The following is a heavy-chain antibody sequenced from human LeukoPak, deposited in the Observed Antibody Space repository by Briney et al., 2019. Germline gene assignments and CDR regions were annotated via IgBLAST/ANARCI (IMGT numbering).Heavy chain of an antibody. J-gene: IGHJ4*02. D-gene: IGHD6-19*01. CDR2: FSDDEGRT. CDR1: GFTFSSYW. Sequence: GGSLRLSCAVSGFTFSSYWIHWVRQAPGKGLVWVSRFSDDEGRTVYADSVKGRFTISKDNAKNTLYLQMNSLRAEDTAVYYCLGGTGWIFDYWGQGTLVTVSS. CDR3: LGGTGWIFDY. V-gene: IGHV3-74*01.